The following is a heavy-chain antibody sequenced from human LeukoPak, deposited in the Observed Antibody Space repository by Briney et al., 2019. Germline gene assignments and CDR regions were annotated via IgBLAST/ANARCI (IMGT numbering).Heavy chain of an antibody. J-gene: IGHJ3*02. V-gene: IGHV1-8*02. CDR2: MNPNSGNT. CDR3: ARGLPRGYCSSTSCYYAFDI. Sequence: ASVKVSCKASGGTFSSYAISWVRQATGQGLGWMGWMNPNSGNTGYAQKFQGRVAMTRNTSISTAYMELSSLRSEDTAVYYCARGLPRGYCSSTSCYYAFDIWGQGTMVTVSS. CDR1: GGTFSSYA. D-gene: IGHD2-2*01.